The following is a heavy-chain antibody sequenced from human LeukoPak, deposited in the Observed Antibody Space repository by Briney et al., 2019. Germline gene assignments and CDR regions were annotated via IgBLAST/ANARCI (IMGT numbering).Heavy chain of an antibody. CDR2: ISSSSTYI. J-gene: IGHJ6*02. D-gene: IGHD2-15*01. V-gene: IGHV3-21*01. CDR1: GFTFSSYS. CDR3: ARVGCSGGRCPGYGMDV. Sequence: GSLRLSCAASGFTFSSYSMNWVRQAPGKGLEWVSSISSSSTYIYYADSVKGRFTISRDNAKNSLYLQMNSLRVEDTAVYYCARVGCSGGRCPGYGMDVWGQGTTVTVSS.